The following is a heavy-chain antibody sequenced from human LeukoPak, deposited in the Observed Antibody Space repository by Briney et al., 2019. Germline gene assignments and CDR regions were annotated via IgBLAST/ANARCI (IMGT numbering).Heavy chain of an antibody. J-gene: IGHJ3*02. Sequence: GGSLRLSCETSGFLFSGFGMHWVRQSPGKGLEWIAFISYDGSKKYYGDSVKGRFTISRDNAKNSLYLQMNSLRAEDTALYYCARDYGSGSYYAFDIWGQGTMVTVSS. V-gene: IGHV3-30*02. CDR1: GFLFSGFG. D-gene: IGHD3-10*01. CDR2: ISYDGSKK. CDR3: ARDYGSGSYYAFDI.